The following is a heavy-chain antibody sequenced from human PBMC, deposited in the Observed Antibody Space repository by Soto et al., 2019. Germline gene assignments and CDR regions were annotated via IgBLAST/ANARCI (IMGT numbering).Heavy chain of an antibody. CDR2: FLPVFTTA. J-gene: IGHJ3*02. CDR1: GGSFNTYG. D-gene: IGHD4-17*01. CDR3: ARDGVDVSRTTLGHGALDI. Sequence: QVQLVQSGAEVKKPGSSVKVSCKASGGSFNTYGISWVRQDPGQGLEWMGGFLPVFTTAKYAQKFQGRVSITADESTYTAYLELSSLSSEDTAVYFCARDGVDVSRTTLGHGALDIWGQGTVVTVSS. V-gene: IGHV1-69*01.